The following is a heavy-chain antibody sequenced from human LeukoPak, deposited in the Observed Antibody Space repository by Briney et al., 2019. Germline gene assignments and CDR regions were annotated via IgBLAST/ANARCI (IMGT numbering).Heavy chain of an antibody. CDR3: ARRSKRYQLLALDY. J-gene: IGHJ4*02. D-gene: IGHD2-2*01. CDR1: GYSFTSYW. CDR2: IYPGDSDT. Sequence: GEPLKISCKGSGYSFTSYWIGWARQMPGKGLEWMGIIYPGDSDTRYSPSFQGQVTISADKSISTAYLQWSSLKASDTAMYYCARRSKRYQLLALDYWGQGTLVAVSS. V-gene: IGHV5-51*01.